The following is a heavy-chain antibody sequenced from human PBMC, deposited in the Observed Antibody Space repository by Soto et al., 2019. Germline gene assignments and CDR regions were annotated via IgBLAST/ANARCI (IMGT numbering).Heavy chain of an antibody. Sequence: ASVKVSCKASGGTFSSYAISWVRQAPGQGLEWMRGIIPIFGTANYAQKFQGRVTITADESTSTAYMELSSLRSEDTAVYYCAKEWELLNWFDPWGQGTLVTVSS. CDR3: AKEWELLNWFDP. CDR2: IIPIFGTA. D-gene: IGHD1-26*01. CDR1: GGTFSSYA. J-gene: IGHJ5*02. V-gene: IGHV1-69*13.